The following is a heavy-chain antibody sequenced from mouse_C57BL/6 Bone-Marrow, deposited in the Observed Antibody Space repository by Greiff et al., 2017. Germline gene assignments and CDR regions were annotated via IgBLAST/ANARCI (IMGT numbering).Heavy chain of an antibody. Sequence: VQLQQSGAELVKPGASVKMSCKASGYTFTSYWITWVKQRPGQGLEWIGDIYPGSGSTNYNEKFKSKATLTVDTSSSTAYMQLSSLTSEDSAVYYCARSPLSIYYDDYYAMDYWGQGTSVTVSS. J-gene: IGHJ4*01. D-gene: IGHD2-4*01. CDR2: IYPGSGST. CDR1: GYTFTSYW. CDR3: ARSPLSIYYDDYYAMDY. V-gene: IGHV1-55*01.